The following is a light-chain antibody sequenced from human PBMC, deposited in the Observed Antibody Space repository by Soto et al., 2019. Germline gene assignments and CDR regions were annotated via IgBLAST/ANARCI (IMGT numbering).Light chain of an antibody. CDR3: QSYDSSLSGVV. CDR2: DNN. CDR1: ISNIGAGYG. V-gene: IGLV1-40*01. Sequence: QSVWTQPPSVSGAPGQRVTLSCTGSISNIGAGYGVHWYQQLPGRAPKLLVYDNNKRHSGVPDRFSGSKSGTSASLAITGLQADDEADYYCQSYDSSLSGVVFGGGTKLTVL. J-gene: IGLJ2*01.